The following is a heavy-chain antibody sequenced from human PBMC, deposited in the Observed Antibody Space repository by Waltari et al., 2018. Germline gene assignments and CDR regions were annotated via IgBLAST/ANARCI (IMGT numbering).Heavy chain of an antibody. CDR2: IYSGGST. V-gene: IGHV3-53*01. Sequence: EAQLVESGGGLIHPGGSLRLSGAVSGFPGGNNYMSWVRQAPGKGLEWVSVIYSGGSTNYADSVRGRFTISRDNSKNTLFLEMNSLTAEDTAVYYCARDPPGMATIGSWGQGTLVTVSS. J-gene: IGHJ5*02. CDR1: GFPGGNNY. CDR3: ARDPPGMATIGS. D-gene: IGHD5-12*01.